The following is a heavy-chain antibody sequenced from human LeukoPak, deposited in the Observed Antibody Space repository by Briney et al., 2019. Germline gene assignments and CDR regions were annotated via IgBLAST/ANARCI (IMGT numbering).Heavy chain of an antibody. CDR2: IHSGGTT. CDR1: GFTVSNNY. CDR3: ARDSDSGYGPFAS. Sequence: GGSLRLSCAASGFTVSNNYMSWVRQAPGKGLEWVSVIHSGGTTNYADSVQGRFTISRNNSKTTVYLHMNSLRAEDTAVYYCARDSDSGYGPFASWGQGTLVTVSS. J-gene: IGHJ4*02. D-gene: IGHD5-12*01. V-gene: IGHV3-53*01.